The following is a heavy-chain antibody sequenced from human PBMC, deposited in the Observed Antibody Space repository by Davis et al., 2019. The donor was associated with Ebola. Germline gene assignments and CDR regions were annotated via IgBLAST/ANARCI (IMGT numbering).Heavy chain of an antibody. CDR1: GYTLTELS. CDR3: ARAGGIAAAYYYYYGMDV. J-gene: IGHJ6*02. D-gene: IGHD6-13*01. V-gene: IGHV3-33*08. Sequence: SCKVSGYTLTELSMHWVRQAPGKGLEWVAVIWYDGSNKYYADSVKGRFTISRDNSKNTLYLQMNSLRAEDTAVYYCARAGGIAAAYYYYYGMDVWGQGTTVTVSS. CDR2: IWYDGSNK.